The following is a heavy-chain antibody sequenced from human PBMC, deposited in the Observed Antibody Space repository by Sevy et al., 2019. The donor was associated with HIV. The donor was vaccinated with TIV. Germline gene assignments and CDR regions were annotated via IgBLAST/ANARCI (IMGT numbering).Heavy chain of an antibody. CDR3: ITDDDYSGYDEEAINYDYYGMDV. CDR1: GFTFTYAW. D-gene: IGHD5-12*01. J-gene: IGHJ6*02. V-gene: IGHV3-15*01. Sequence: GGSLRLSCAASGFTFTYAWMSWVRQAPGKGLEWVGRIKSKTEGETTDYTAPVKGRFTISRDDSKNTLYLQMNSRKTEDTAVNYCITDDDYSGYDEEAINYDYYGMDVWGQGTTVTVSS. CDR2: IKSKTEGETT.